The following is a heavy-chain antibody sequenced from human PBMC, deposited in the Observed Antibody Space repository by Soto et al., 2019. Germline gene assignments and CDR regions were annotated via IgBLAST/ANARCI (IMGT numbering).Heavy chain of an antibody. CDR3: ASGTTTSAFSVMDV. D-gene: IGHD1-1*01. J-gene: IGHJ6*02. V-gene: IGHV3-30-3*01. Sequence: QVQLVESGGGVVQPGRSLRLSCAASGFTFSYHALNWVRQAPGKGLEWVAVISYDGDNKYIAEAVKGRLTMSRDNPKNTVSLPMNSLRTVDTALYFCASGTTTSAFSVMDVWGQGTRVTVSS. CDR2: ISYDGDNK. CDR1: GFTFSYHA.